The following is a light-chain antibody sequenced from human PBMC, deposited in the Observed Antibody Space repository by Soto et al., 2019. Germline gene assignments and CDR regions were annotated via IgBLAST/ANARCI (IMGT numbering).Light chain of an antibody. J-gene: IGKJ1*01. CDR1: QSLVYSDGDTY. CDR2: KVS. Sequence: AVLTQSPLSLPVTLGQPASISCRSSQSLVYSDGDTYLSWFQQRPGQSPRRLMYKVSNRDSGVPDRFSGSGSRTDFTLRISRVEAEDVGIYYCMQHSHWPWTFGQGTRVEI. V-gene: IGKV2-30*01. CDR3: MQHSHWPWT.